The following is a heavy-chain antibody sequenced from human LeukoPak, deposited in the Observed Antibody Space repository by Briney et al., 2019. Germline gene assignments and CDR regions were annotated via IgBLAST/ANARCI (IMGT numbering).Heavy chain of an antibody. J-gene: IGHJ4*02. V-gene: IGHV1-18*01. D-gene: IGHD1-26*01. CDR3: GRDWDWHVQF. CDR1: GYTFSRYG. Sequence: DSVKVSCKTSGYTFSRYGFSWVRQAPGQGLEWIGWIGVFNGNRNYAKSVQGRITLTADTSTNTTYMESRSLTSDDTAVYFCGRDWDWHVQFWGQGTLITVSS. CDR2: IGVFNGNR.